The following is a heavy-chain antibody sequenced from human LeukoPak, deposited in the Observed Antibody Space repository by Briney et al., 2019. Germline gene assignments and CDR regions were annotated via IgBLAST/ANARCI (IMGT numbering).Heavy chain of an antibody. CDR1: GYTLTELS. V-gene: IGHV1-24*01. D-gene: IGHD3-10*01. J-gene: IGHJ5*02. CDR3: ATQFFTMVRGVISLDWFDP. CDR2: FDPEDGEI. Sequence: GASVKVSCKVSGYTLTELSMHWVRQAPGKGLEWMGGFDPEDGEIIYAQKFQGRVTMTEDTSTDTAYMELSSLRSEDTAVYYCATQFFTMVRGVISLDWFDPWGQGTLVTVSS.